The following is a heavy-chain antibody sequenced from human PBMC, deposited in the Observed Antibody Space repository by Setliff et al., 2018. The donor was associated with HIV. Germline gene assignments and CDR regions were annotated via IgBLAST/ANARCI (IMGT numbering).Heavy chain of an antibody. V-gene: IGHV4-4*02. J-gene: IGHJ4*02. CDR2: IFHSENT. Sequence: SETLSLTCAVSGGSISSSNWWSWVRQPPGKGLEWIGEIFHSENTNYNPSLKSRVTISVDKSKNQFSLKVTPVTAADTAVYYCASGDNFWSGSYYWGQGTLVTVSS. CDR3: ASGDNFWSGSYY. CDR1: GGSISSSNW. D-gene: IGHD3-3*01.